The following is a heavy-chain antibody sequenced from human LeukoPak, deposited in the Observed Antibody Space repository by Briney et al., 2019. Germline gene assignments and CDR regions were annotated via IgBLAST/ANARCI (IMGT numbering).Heavy chain of an antibody. CDR3: ARDFGPLGSWSIDY. CDR1: GFTFRDYY. CDR2: ISSSNRYT. Sequence: PVGSLSLSSAASGFTFRDYYMSWIRPTPWKGLEWVSYISSSNRYTNYADSVKGRFTISRDNAKNSLYLQMNSLRDEDSAVYYCARDFGPLGSWSIDYWGQGTLVTVSS. V-gene: IGHV3-11*06. J-gene: IGHJ4*02. D-gene: IGHD6-13*01.